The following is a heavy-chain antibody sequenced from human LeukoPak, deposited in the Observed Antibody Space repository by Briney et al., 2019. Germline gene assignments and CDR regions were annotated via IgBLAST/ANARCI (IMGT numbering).Heavy chain of an antibody. V-gene: IGHV4-34*01. CDR2: INHSGST. CDR1: GGSFSDYY. J-gene: IGHJ4*02. CDR3: ARGRGHDY. Sequence: SETLSLTCAVYGGSFSDYYWSWIRQPPGKGLEWIGEINHSGSTNYNPSLKSRVTISVDTSKNQFSLKLSSVTAADTAVYYCARGRGHDYWGQGTLVTVSS.